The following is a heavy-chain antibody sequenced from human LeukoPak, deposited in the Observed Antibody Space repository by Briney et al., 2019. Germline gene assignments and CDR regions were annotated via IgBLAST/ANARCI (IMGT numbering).Heavy chain of an antibody. J-gene: IGHJ6*02. CDR2: IKQDGSEK. CDR3: AIVLYYYYYYGMDV. V-gene: IGHV3-7*01. D-gene: IGHD2/OR15-2a*01. CDR1: GFTFSSYW. Sequence: GGSLRLSCAASGFTFSSYWMSWVRQAPGKGLEWVANIKQDGSEKYYVDSVKGRFTISRDNAKNSLYLQMNSLRAEDTAVYYCAIVLYYYYYYGMDVWGQGTTVTVSS.